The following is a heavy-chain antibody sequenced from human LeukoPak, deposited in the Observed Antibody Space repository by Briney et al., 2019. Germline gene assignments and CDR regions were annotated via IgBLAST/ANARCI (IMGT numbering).Heavy chain of an antibody. CDR1: GFSFSDYY. CDR3: AKDITEAVGTGFDY. D-gene: IGHD3-10*01. CDR2: STGGDSTI. V-gene: IGHV3-11*01. J-gene: IGHJ4*02. Sequence: PGGSLRLSCAASGFSFSDYYMSWVRQVPGKGLEWVSYSTGGDSTIYYADSVKGRFTISTDNAKNSPYLQMNSLRAEDMALYYCAKDITEAVGTGFDYWGQGTLVTVSS.